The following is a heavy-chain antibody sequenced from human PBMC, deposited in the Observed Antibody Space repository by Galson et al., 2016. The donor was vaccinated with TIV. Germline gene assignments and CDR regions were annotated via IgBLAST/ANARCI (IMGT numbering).Heavy chain of an antibody. J-gene: IGHJ4*02. CDR3: ARGEVYDSLDG. D-gene: IGHD3-22*01. Sequence: SVKVSSKASGVTFISFAISWVRQAPGQGLEWMGGIIPIFRTVHYAQRFQGRVTITADESTSTAYMELSSLRSEDTAVYYCARGEVYDSLDGWGQGTLVTVSS. CDR1: GVTFISFA. CDR2: IIPIFRTV. V-gene: IGHV1-69*13.